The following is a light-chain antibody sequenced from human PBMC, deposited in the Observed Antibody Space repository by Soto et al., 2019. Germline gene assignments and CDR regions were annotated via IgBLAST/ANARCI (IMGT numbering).Light chain of an antibody. V-gene: IGKV1-9*01. CDR2: AAS. CDR3: QQLNSYPRLT. J-gene: IGKJ4*01. CDR1: QGISSY. Sequence: IPLTQSPSSLSASVGDRVTITCRASQGISSYLAWYQQKPGKAPKLLIYAASTLQSGVPSRFSGSGSGTDFTLTISSLQPEDFATYYCQQLNSYPRLTFGGGTKVEIK.